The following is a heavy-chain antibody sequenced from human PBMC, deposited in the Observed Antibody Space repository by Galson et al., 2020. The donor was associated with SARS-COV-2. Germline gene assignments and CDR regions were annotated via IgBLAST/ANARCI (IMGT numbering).Heavy chain of an antibody. J-gene: IGHJ4*02. CDR1: GDSISGGNYF. Sequence: SETLSLNCTVSGDSISGGNYFWTWMRQPPGKGLEWIASIYFSGTTYYNPSLKSRITISMDTSKNQFSLKLNSLTAADTAIYYCATYRLHWTDGDGYWGQGTLVTVTS. CDR3: ATYRLHWTDGDGY. V-gene: IGHV4-39*07. CDR2: IYFSGTT. D-gene: IGHD1-1*01.